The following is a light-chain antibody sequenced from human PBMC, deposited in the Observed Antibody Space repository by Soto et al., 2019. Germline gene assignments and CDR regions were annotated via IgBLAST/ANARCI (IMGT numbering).Light chain of an antibody. J-gene: IGKJ4*01. CDR1: ESVDIY. CDR2: HAS. V-gene: IGKV3-11*01. CDR3: QQRRNWPPLT. Sequence: ETVLTQSPATLSLSPGETATLSCRASESVDIYLAWYQQKPGQAPRLLIYHASNGATGIPARFSGSGSGTDFTLTISSLEPEDSAVYYCQQRRNWPPLTFGGGTRVEI.